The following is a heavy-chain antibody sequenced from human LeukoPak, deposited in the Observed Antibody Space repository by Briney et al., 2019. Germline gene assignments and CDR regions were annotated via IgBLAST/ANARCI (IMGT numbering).Heavy chain of an antibody. V-gene: IGHV3-23*01. CDR3: AANYYGSGSSPY. Sequence: GGSLRLSCAASGFTFSSYEMNWVRQVPGKVLEWVSGISGNGGSTYFADSVKGRFTISRDNSKNTLSLQMNSLRADDTAVYYCAANYYGSGSSPYWGQGTLVTVSS. D-gene: IGHD3-10*01. J-gene: IGHJ4*02. CDR1: GFTFSSYE. CDR2: ISGNGGST.